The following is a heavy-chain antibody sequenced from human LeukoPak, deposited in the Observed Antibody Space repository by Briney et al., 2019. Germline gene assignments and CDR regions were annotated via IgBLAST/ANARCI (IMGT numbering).Heavy chain of an antibody. CDR3: ARGGSSGWYYYGMDV. J-gene: IGHJ6*02. D-gene: IGHD6-19*01. V-gene: IGHV4-61*01. CDR1: GGSVSSGSYF. CDR2: IYYSGST. Sequence: SETLSLTCTVSGGSVSSGSYFWSWIRQPPGKGLEWIGYIYYSGSTNYNPSLMSRVTISVDTSKNQFSLKLRSVTAADTAVYYCARGGSSGWYYYGMDVWGQGTTVTVSS.